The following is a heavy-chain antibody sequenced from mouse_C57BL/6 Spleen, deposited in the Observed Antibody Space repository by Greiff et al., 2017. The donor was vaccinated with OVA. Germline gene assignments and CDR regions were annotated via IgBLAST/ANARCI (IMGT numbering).Heavy chain of an antibody. V-gene: IGHV1-50*01. Sequence: QVQLQQPGAELVKPGASVKLSCKASGYTFTSYWMQWVKQRPGQGLEWIGEIDPSDSYTNYNQKFKGKATLTVDTSSSTAYMQLSSLTSEDSAVYYCARSWGGKDYWGQGTTLTVSS. CDR3: ARSWGGKDY. J-gene: IGHJ2*01. CDR1: GYTFTSYW. D-gene: IGHD4-1*01. CDR2: IDPSDSYT.